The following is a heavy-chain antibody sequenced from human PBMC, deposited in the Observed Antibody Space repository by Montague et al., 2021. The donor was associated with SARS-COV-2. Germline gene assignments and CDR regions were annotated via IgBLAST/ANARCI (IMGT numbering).Heavy chain of an antibody. J-gene: IGHJ1*01. CDR1: GASVRSGNSY. CDR3: ARLGDASGGFDDVYPV. CDR2: ISYSGST. V-gene: IGHV4-61*01. Sequence: SETLSLTCTVSGASVRSGNSYWNWIRQPPGKGLEWIGNISYSGSTNYSPPLKSRVTISVDTSKNQLSLKVSSATAADTAVYYCARLGDASGGFDDVYPVWGQGTLVTVSS. D-gene: IGHD3-9*01.